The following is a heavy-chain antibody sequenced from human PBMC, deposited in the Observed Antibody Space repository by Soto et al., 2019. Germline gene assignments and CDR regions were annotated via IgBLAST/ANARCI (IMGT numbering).Heavy chain of an antibody. CDR1: GFTFSGSA. CDR3: AEDGDTMISCPDY. CDR2: IRSKANSYAT. J-gene: IGHJ4*02. V-gene: IGHV3-73*02. Sequence: EVQLVESGGGLVQPGGSLKLSCAASGFTFSGSAMHWVRQASGKGLEWVGRIRSKANSYATAYAASVKGRFTISRDDSKNTAYLQMNSLKTEDTAVYYCAEDGDTMISCPDYWGQGTLVTVSS. D-gene: IGHD3-22*01.